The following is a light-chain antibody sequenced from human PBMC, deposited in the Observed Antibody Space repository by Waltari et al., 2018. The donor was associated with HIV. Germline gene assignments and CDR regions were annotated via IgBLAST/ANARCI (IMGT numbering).Light chain of an antibody. Sequence: QSALTQPASVSGSPGQSITISCTGTSSDVGGYNYVSWYQQHPGKAPKLMVYDVTNRPSGVSNRSSGSKSGNTAFMTISGLQAEDEADYYCSSYTTSRTVVFGGGTKLTVL. V-gene: IGLV2-14*03. CDR3: SSYTTSRTVV. CDR1: SSDVGGYNY. J-gene: IGLJ2*01. CDR2: DVT.